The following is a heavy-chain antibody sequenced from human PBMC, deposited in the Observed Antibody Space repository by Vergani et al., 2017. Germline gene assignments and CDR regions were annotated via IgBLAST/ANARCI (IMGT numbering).Heavy chain of an antibody. CDR3: AGQRAAGLGAHYFDD. V-gene: IGHV4-61*02. CDR2: IDTSGST. Sequence: QVQLQESGPGLVKPSQTLSLTCTVSGGSISSGSYYWSWIRQPAGKGLEWIGRIDTSGSTNYNPSLKSRVTISVDTSKNQFSLKLSSVTAADTAVYYCAGQRAAGLGAHYFDDWGQGTLVTVSS. CDR1: GGSISSGSYY. D-gene: IGHD2-15*01. J-gene: IGHJ4*02.